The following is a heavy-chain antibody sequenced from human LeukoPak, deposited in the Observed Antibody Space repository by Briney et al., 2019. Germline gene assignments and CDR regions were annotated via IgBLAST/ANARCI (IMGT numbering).Heavy chain of an antibody. CDR2: INPNIGVT. CDR3: ARGYSSGWYDY. Sequence: ASVKVSCKASGYTLTGYYIHWVRQAPGQGLEWMGWINPNIGVTNYAQTFQGRVTMTRDTYISTAYMELGRLRSADTAVYYRARGYSSGWYDYWGQGTLVTVSS. V-gene: IGHV1-2*02. J-gene: IGHJ4*02. D-gene: IGHD6-19*01. CDR1: GYTLTGYY.